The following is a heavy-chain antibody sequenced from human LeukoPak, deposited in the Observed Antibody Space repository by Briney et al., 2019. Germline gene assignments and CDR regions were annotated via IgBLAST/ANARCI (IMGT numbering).Heavy chain of an antibody. J-gene: IGHJ4*02. CDR3: ARVAYYDSSGYPFDY. CDR2: INWNGGST. D-gene: IGHD3-22*01. V-gene: IGHV3-20*04. CDR1: GFTFDDYG. Sequence: GGSLRLSCAASGFTFDDYGMSWVRQAPGKGLEWVSGINWNGGSTGYADSVRGRFTISRDNAKNSLYLQMNSLRAEDTALYYCARVAYYDSSGYPFDYWGQGTLVTVSS.